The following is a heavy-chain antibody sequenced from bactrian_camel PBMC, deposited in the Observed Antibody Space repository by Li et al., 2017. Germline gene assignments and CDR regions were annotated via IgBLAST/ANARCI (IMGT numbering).Heavy chain of an antibody. J-gene: IGHJ4*01. Sequence: VQLVESGGGLVQPGGSLRLSCAASGFTFSSTYKRWVRQAPGKTLEWVSSISADGFRQLYADSVKGRFTISRDNVKNTLYLQMNSLKPEDTAIYYCAADGGAWSTSKLRLGDFQFWGQGTQVTVS. CDR2: ISADGFRQ. CDR1: GFTFSSTY. D-gene: IGHD1*01. CDR3: AADGGAWSTSKLRLGDFQF. V-gene: IGHV3-2*01.